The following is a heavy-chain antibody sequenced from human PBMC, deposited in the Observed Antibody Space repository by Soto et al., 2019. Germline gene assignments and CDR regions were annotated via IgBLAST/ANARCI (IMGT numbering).Heavy chain of an antibody. D-gene: IGHD3-3*01. CDR3: ARDGLDFWSGYRSFDV. CDR1: GGSISSGDYY. Sequence: SETLSLTCTVSGGSISSGDYYWSWIRQPPGKGLEWIGYIYYSGRTYYNPSLMSRVTISIDTSKNQFSLKLTSVTAADTAVYYCARDGLDFWSGYRSFDVWGQGTLVTVSS. CDR2: IYYSGRT. J-gene: IGHJ4*02. V-gene: IGHV4-30-4*01.